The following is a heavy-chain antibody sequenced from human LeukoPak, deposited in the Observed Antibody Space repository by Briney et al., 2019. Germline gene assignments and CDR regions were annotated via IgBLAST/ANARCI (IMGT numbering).Heavy chain of an antibody. CDR2: IYSGGTT. V-gene: IGHV3-53*01. D-gene: IGHD6-19*01. Sequence: PGGSLRLSCAASGFTVSSNHMTWVRQAPGKGLEWVSVIYSGGTTFYADSVKARFTLSRDNSKNTLYLQMNSLRAEDTAVYYCARGSSTVSAGCYWGQGTLVTVSS. CDR3: ARGSSTVSAGCY. CDR1: GFTVSSNH. J-gene: IGHJ4*02.